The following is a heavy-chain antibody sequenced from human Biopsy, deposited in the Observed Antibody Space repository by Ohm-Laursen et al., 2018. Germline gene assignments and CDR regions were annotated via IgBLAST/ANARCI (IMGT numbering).Heavy chain of an antibody. Sequence: SLRLSCAASGFTFNDFAMTWVRQAPGKGLEWVSAIGGSGGTTYYAGSVKGRFTISRDNSKNTLFLQMNNLRPEDTAIYYCARNLRLAITMNSGETTHSFHFGMDVWGQGTSVTVSS. CDR2: IGGSGGTT. CDR3: ARNLRLAITMNSGETTHSFHFGMDV. V-gene: IGHV3-23*01. J-gene: IGHJ6*02. CDR1: GFTFNDFA. D-gene: IGHD3/OR15-3a*01.